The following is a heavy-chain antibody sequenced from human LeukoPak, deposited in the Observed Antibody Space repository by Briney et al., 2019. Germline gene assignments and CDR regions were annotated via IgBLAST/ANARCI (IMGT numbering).Heavy chain of an antibody. J-gene: IGHJ5*02. CDR1: GYTLTDYY. V-gene: IGHV1-2*02. CDR3: ASPNIPPRRGKTGFAP. CDR2: ISPNSGGT. D-gene: IGHD6-6*01. Sequence: ASVKVSCKASGYTLTDYYMHWVRQAPGQGLEWMGWISPNSGGTNYAQNFQGRVTMTRDTSVSTAYMELSSLRSDDTAVYYCASPNIPPRRGKTGFAPWGREPRS.